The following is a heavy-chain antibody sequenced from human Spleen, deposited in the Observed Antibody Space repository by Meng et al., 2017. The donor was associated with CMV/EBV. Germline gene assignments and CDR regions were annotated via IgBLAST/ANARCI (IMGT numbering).Heavy chain of an antibody. J-gene: IGHJ4*02. CDR3: THSTGLSGYDWAYDFDY. D-gene: IGHD5-12*01. V-gene: IGHV2-5*01. Sequence: FSLYIGRVGVGWIRQPPGKAGEWLALIYWNDDKRYSPSLKSKRTITKDTYKRQVVLTMTSMNPEDTATDYCTHSTGLSGYDWAYDFDYGDQGTLVTVSS. CDR2: IYWNDDK. CDR1: FSLYIGRVG.